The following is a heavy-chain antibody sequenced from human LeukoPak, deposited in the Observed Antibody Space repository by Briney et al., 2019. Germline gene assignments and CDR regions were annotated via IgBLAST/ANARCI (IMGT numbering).Heavy chain of an antibody. J-gene: IGHJ4*02. CDR3: ARDTSSIVGPRFDY. CDR1: GFTFSSYW. D-gene: IGHD1-26*01. V-gene: IGHV3-7*01. Sequence: GGSLRLSCAASGFTFSSYWMSWVRQAPGKGLEWVAIIKQDGSEEYYLDSVKGRFTISRDNAENSLYLQMNSLRAEDTAVYYCARDTSSIVGPRFDYWGQGILVTVSS. CDR2: IKQDGSEE.